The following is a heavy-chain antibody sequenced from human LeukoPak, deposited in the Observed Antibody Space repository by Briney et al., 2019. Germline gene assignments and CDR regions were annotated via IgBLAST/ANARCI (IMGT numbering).Heavy chain of an antibody. V-gene: IGHV1-2*02. J-gene: IGHJ4*02. CDR2: INPNSGGT. Sequence: ASVKVSCKAYGYTFTGYYMRWVRQAPGQGLEWTGWINPNSGGTNYAQKFQGRVTMTRDTSISTAYMELSRLRSEDTAVYYCAREEGYSSGWFDYWGQGTLVTVSS. D-gene: IGHD6-19*01. CDR3: AREEGYSSGWFDY. CDR1: GYTFTGYY.